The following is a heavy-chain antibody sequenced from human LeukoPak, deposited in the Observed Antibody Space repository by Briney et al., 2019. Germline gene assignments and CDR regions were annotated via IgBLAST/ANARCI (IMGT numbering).Heavy chain of an antibody. CDR3: ARAYDFWSGYYAH. CDR1: GGSISSYY. J-gene: IGHJ4*02. Sequence: SETLSLTCTVSGGSISSYYWSWIRQPPGKGLEWIGYIHYSGSTNYNPSLKSRVTISVDTSKNQFSLKLSSVTAEDTAVHYCARAYDFWSGYYAHWGQGTLVTVSS. CDR2: IHYSGST. V-gene: IGHV4-59*01. D-gene: IGHD3-3*01.